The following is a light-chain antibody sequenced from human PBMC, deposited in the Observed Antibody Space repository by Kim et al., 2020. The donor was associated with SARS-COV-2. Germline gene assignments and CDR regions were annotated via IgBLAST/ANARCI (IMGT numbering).Light chain of an antibody. J-gene: IGKJ4*01. CDR1: QSVSSSY. V-gene: IGKV3-20*01. CDR2: GAS. Sequence: EIVLTQSPGTLSLSPGERATLSCRASQSVSSSYLAWYQQKPGQAPRLLIYGASSRATGIPDRFSGSGSGTDFTLTIRRLEPEDFAVYYCQQYGSSPPLTFDGGTKLEI. CDR3: QQYGSSPPLT.